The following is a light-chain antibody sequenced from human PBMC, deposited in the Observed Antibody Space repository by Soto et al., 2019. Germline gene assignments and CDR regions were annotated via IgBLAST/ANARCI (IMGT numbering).Light chain of an antibody. CDR1: QSVSSY. Sequence: EIVLTQSPATLSLSPGERATLSCRASQSVSSYLAWYQQKPGQAPRLLIYDASNRATGITARFSGRGSGTDFTLTISSLEHEDFAVYYCQQRSNWPGTFGQGTKVEIK. CDR3: QQRSNWPGT. CDR2: DAS. J-gene: IGKJ1*01. V-gene: IGKV3-11*01.